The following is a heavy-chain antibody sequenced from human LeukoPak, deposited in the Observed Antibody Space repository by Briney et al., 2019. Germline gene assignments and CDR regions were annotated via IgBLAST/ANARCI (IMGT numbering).Heavy chain of an antibody. CDR2: FDPEDGET. V-gene: IGHV1-24*01. Sequence: ASVKVSCKVSGYTLTELSMHWVRQAPGKGLEWMGGFDPEDGETIYAQKFQGRVTMTEHTSTDTAYMELSSLRSEDTAVYYCATASSCTNGVCYSKLFDYWGQGTLVTVSS. CDR1: GYTLTELS. CDR3: ATASSCTNGVCYSKLFDY. D-gene: IGHD2-8*01. J-gene: IGHJ4*02.